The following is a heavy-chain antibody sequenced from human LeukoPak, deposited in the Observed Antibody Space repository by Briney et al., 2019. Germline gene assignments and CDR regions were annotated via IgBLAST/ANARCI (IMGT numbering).Heavy chain of an antibody. J-gene: IGHJ4*02. CDR3: VRGQLPSFPDY. Sequence: GGSLRLSCAASGFTFSSYSMHWVRQAPGKGLQYLSGISAKGDSTYYVNSVKGRFTISRDNSMNTLYLQMGSLTPEDMAVYYCVRGQLPSFPDYWGQGTLVTVSS. D-gene: IGHD1-1*01. V-gene: IGHV3-64*01. CDR1: GFTFSSYS. CDR2: ISAKGDST.